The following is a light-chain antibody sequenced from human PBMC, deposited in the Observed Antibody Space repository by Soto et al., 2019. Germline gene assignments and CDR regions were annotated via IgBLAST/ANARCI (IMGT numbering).Light chain of an antibody. CDR1: QSVNSGY. CDR3: QQYLASPPWT. J-gene: IGKJ1*01. Sequence: EIVLTQSPGTLSLSPGERATLSCRASQSVNSGYLAWYQQKPGQAPRLLIYGTSTRAAGIPDRFSGSGSGTDLTLTISRREPEDVAVYSCQQYLASPPWTFGQGTKVE. CDR2: GTS. V-gene: IGKV3-20*01.